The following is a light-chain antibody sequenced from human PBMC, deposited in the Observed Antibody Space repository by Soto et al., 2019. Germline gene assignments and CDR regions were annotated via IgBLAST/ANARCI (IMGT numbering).Light chain of an antibody. V-gene: IGKV3-20*01. Sequence: EIVLTQSPGTLSLSPGERATLSCRASQSVSSNYLAWYQQKPGQAPRLLIYGASKRATGIPDRFSGSGSGTDFTLTISRLEPEDFAVYYCQQYVSSVTFGQWTKVEIK. CDR1: QSVSSNY. J-gene: IGKJ1*01. CDR3: QQYVSSVT. CDR2: GAS.